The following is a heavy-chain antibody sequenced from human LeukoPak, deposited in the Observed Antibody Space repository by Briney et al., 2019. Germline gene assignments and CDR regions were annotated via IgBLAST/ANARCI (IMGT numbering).Heavy chain of an antibody. CDR3: AKDRMQQQLVLAADY. Sequence: PGGSLRLSCAASGFTFSSYAMNWVRQAPGKGLEWVSAISGSGGSTYYADSVKGRFTISRDNSKNTLYLQMNSLRAEDTAVYYCAKDRMQQQLVLAADYWGQGTLVTVSS. D-gene: IGHD6-13*01. J-gene: IGHJ4*02. V-gene: IGHV3-23*01. CDR1: GFTFSSYA. CDR2: ISGSGGST.